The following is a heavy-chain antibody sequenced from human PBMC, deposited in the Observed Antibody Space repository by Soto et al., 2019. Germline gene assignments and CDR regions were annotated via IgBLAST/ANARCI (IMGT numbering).Heavy chain of an antibody. Sequence: PSETLSLTCTVSGGSISSSSYYWGWIRQPPGKGLEWIGSIYYSGSTYYNPSLKSRVTISVDTSKNQFFLKLSSVTAADTAVYYCARGLWFGELLPFDYWGQGTLVTVSS. CDR1: GGSISSSSYY. CDR2: IYYSGST. V-gene: IGHV4-39*01. J-gene: IGHJ4*02. D-gene: IGHD3-10*01. CDR3: ARGLWFGELLPFDY.